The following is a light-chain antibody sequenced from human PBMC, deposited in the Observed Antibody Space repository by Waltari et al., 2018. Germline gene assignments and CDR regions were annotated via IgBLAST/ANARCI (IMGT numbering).Light chain of an antibody. V-gene: IGKV3-20*01. J-gene: IGKJ3*01. CDR2: DTS. Sequence: EIVLTQSPGTLSLSPGERATLSCRASQNVSGDYLAWYQQKPGQAPRLLLFDTSKRATGIPDRFSGSGSGTDFTVTISRLEPEDFAVYYCQQYGASPFTFGPGTKVDFK. CDR3: QQYGASPFT. CDR1: QNVSGDY.